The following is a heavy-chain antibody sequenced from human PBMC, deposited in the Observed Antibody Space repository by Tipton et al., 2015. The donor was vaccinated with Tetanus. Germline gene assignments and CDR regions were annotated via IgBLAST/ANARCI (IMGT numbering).Heavy chain of an antibody. CDR1: GYTFTTYG. V-gene: IGHV1-18*01. J-gene: IGHJ4*02. Sequence: QLVQSGAEVKKPGASVKVSCKASGYTFTTYGINWVRQAPGQGLEWMGWNGGYNGDTKYGQRFQGRVTMTTEASTNTAYMELRSLRSDDTAFYYCARLVRQWLVPEDYWGQGTQITVSS. CDR2: NGGYNGDT. D-gene: IGHD6-19*01. CDR3: ARLVRQWLVPEDY.